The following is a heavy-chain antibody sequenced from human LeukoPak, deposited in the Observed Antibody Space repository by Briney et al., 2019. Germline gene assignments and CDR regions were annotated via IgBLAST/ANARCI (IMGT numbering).Heavy chain of an antibody. CDR3: AKDIGGSFPGSAFDI. CDR1: GFTFDDYA. Sequence: RRSRRLSCAASGFTFDDYAMHWVRQAPGKGREWVSGISWNSGSIGYADSVKGRFTISRDNAKNSLYLQMNSLRAEDMALYYCAKDIGGSFPGSAFDIWGQGTMVTVSS. J-gene: IGHJ3*02. V-gene: IGHV3-9*03. D-gene: IGHD1-26*01. CDR2: ISWNSGSI.